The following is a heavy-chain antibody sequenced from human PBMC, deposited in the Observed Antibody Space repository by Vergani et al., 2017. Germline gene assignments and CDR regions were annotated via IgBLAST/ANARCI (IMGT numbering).Heavy chain of an antibody. V-gene: IGHV4-59*05. Sequence: QVQLEESGPGLVKPSETLSLTCTVSGGSFNTYYWSWIRQSPGKGLEWIGSIFYTGTSYYNPSLESRATNSVDTSKNQFSLKLKSVTAADTAVYYCTRHWAVVAANNWFDPWGQGTLVTVSS. CDR3: TRHWAVVAANNWFDP. CDR2: IFYTGTS. J-gene: IGHJ5*02. D-gene: IGHD2-15*01. CDR1: GGSFNTYY.